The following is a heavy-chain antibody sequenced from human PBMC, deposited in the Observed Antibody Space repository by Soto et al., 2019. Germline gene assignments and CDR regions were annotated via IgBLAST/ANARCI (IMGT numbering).Heavy chain of an antibody. Sequence: QVQLEQSGAEVRRSGASVKVSCKASGYTFTTLSMHWVRQAPGQRREWMGYINAGNGYTKYAQNFQGRVTITRDTLASTADVELSSMRSEDTAVYYCASQYCGDYCSADSGGKGTRVTVSS. J-gene: IGHJ4*02. CDR2: INAGNGYT. CDR3: ASQYCGDYCSADS. V-gene: IGHV1-3*01. CDR1: GYTFTTLS. D-gene: IGHD2-21*02.